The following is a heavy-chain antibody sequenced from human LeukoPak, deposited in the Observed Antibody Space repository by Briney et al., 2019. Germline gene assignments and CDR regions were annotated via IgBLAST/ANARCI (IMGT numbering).Heavy chain of an antibody. CDR3: ARGARRGF. J-gene: IGHJ4*02. V-gene: IGHV3-30-3*01. CDR1: GFTFSSYA. Sequence: PGRSLRLSCAASGFTFSSYAMHWVRQAPGKGLEWVAVISYDGSNKYYADSVKGRFTISRDNSKNTLYLQMNSLRAEDTAVYYCARGARRGFWGQGTLVTVSS. CDR2: ISYDGSNK.